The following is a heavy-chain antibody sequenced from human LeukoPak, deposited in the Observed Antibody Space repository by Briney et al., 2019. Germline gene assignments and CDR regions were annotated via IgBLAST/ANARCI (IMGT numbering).Heavy chain of an antibody. D-gene: IGHD4-17*01. CDR1: GFTFSSYG. Sequence: GGSLRLSCAASGFTFSSYGMHWVRQAPGKGLEWVAFIRYDGSNKYYADSVKGRFTISRDNSKNTLYLQVNSLRAEDTAVYYCAKGNVHDYGDYVLDYWGQGTLVTVSS. V-gene: IGHV3-30*02. CDR3: AKGNVHDYGDYVLDY. J-gene: IGHJ4*02. CDR2: IRYDGSNK.